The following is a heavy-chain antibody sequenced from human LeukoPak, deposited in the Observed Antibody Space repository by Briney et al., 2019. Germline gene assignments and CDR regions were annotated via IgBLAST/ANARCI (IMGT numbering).Heavy chain of an antibody. J-gene: IGHJ6*04. CDR1: GGTFSGYA. CDR3: ATERYFDWLFEFKYYYYYGMDV. V-gene: IGHV1-69*06. D-gene: IGHD3-9*01. Sequence: SVKVSCKASGGTFSGYAISWVRQAPGQGLEWMGGIIPIFGTANYAQKFQGRVTITADKSTSTAYMELSSLRSEDTAVYYCATERYFDWLFEFKYYYYYGMDVWGKGTTVTVSS. CDR2: IIPIFGTA.